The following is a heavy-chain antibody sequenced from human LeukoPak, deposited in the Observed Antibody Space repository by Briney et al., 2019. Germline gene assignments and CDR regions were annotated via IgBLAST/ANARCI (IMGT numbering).Heavy chain of an antibody. V-gene: IGHV4-59*01. CDR3: ARSRGYFDY. D-gene: IGHD6-13*01. CDR1: GGSISSYY. Sequence: SETLSLTCTVSGGSISSYYWSWIRQPPGKGLEWIGYIYYSGSTNYNPSLKSRVTISVDTSKNQFSLKLSSVPAADTALYYCARSRGYFDYWGQGTLVTVSS. J-gene: IGHJ4*02. CDR2: IYYSGST.